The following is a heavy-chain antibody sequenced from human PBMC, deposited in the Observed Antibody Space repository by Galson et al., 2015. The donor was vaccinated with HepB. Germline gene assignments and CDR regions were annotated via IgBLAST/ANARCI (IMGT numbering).Heavy chain of an antibody. CDR3: ADSSSWFLGYYYYYGMDV. CDR2: FGTA. Sequence: FGTANYAQKFQGRVTITADKSTSTAYMELSSLRSEDTAVYYCADSSSWFLGYYYYYGMDVWGQGTTVTVSS. J-gene: IGHJ6*02. D-gene: IGHD6-13*01. V-gene: IGHV1-69*06.